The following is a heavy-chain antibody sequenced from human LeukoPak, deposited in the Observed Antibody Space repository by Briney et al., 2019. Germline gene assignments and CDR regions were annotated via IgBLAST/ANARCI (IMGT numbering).Heavy chain of an antibody. D-gene: IGHD5-24*01. CDR1: GASVTSGGYS. V-gene: IGHV4-30-2*01. Sequence: PSETLSLTCAVSGASVTSGGYSWSWIRQPPGKGLEWIGSIYHSGSTNYNPSLKSRVTISVDRSKNQFSLSLSSVTVADTAVYYCARLKRAWFDPWGQGTLVTVSS. CDR3: ARLKRAWFDP. J-gene: IGHJ5*02. CDR2: IYHSGST.